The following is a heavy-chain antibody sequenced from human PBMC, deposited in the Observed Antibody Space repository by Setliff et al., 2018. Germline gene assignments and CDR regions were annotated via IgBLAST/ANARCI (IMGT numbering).Heavy chain of an antibody. V-gene: IGHV3-23*01. D-gene: IGHD3-10*01. CDR2: ISGGGSNT. J-gene: IGHJ5*02. CDR1: GFTFTNYA. CDR3: ARDPFGNPVFDP. Sequence: PGGSLRLSCAASGFTFTNYAMSWVRQAPGKEPEWVSLISGGGSNTYYAASVKGRFTVSRDNTKNSLYLQMNSLRAEDTAVYYCARDPFGNPVFDPWGQGTLVTVSS.